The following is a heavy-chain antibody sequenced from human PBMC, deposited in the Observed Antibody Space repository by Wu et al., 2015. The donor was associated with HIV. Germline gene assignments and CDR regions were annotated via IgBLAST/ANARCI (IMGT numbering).Heavy chain of an antibody. CDR1: GGTFSSYA. V-gene: IGHV1-69*12. CDR2: IIPIFGTT. J-gene: IGHJ6*03. Sequence: QVQLEQSGAEVKKPGSSVKVSCKASGGTFSSYAISWVRQAPGQGLEWMGGIIPIFGTTNYAQQFQGRVTITADESTYTAYMELSSLRSEDTAVYYCARGPDIVAVPAAEKEYYYYYMDVWAKGPRSPLL. CDR3: ARGPDIVAVPAAEKEYYYYYMDV. D-gene: IGHD2-2*01.